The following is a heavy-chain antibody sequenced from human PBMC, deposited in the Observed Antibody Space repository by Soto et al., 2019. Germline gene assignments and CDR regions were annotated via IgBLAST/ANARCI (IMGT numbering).Heavy chain of an antibody. Sequence: QVQLQESGPGLVKPSETLSLTCTVSGVSISSSYWSWIRQPPGKGLEWIGYIYNSGSTNYNPSLKRRVTISVDTSKNEAPLALSSAIAPDKAEYYCTRDPAFCSGRSCYTPPDYYYYMDVWGKGTTVTVS. J-gene: IGHJ6*03. D-gene: IGHD2-15*01. CDR3: TRDPAFCSGRSCYTPPDYYYYMDV. CDR2: IYNSGST. CDR1: GVSISSSY. V-gene: IGHV4-59*01.